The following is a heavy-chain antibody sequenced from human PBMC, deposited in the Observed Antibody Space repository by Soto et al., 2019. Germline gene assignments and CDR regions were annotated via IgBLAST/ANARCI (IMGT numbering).Heavy chain of an antibody. V-gene: IGHV3-33*01. CDR1: GFPFSSYG. J-gene: IGHJ4*02. Sequence: GGSLRLSCAASGFPFSSYGMHWVRQAPGKGLDWVAVIWYDGSNKDYAESVKGRFTISRDNSKNTLYLQMSSLRADDTAVYYCASSINWGQGTLVTVSS. CDR2: IWYDGSNK. CDR3: ASSIN.